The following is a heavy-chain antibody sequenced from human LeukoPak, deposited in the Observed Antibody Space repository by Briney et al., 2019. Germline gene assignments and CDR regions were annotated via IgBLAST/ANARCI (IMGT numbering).Heavy chain of an antibody. CDR2: ISSSSSTI. CDR1: GFTFSSYS. V-gene: IGHV3-48*02. Sequence: HPGGSLRLSCAASGFTFSSYSMNWVRQAPGKGLEWVSYISSSSSTIFYADSVKGRFTISRDNAKNSLYLQMHSLRDEDTAAYYCARAWYSWGYYFDYWGQGTLVTVSS. J-gene: IGHJ4*02. CDR3: ARAWYSWGYYFDY. D-gene: IGHD1-26*01.